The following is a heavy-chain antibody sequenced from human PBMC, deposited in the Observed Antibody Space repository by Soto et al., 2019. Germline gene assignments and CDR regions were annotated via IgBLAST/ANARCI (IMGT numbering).Heavy chain of an antibody. D-gene: IGHD3-3*01. CDR1: GFTFSSYA. CDR2: ISGSGGST. J-gene: IGHJ2*01. V-gene: IGHV3-23*01. CDR3: AKDASSGITSFDL. Sequence: GGSLRLSCAASGFTFSSYAMSWVRQAPGKGLEWVSTISGSGGSTYYADSVKGRFTISRDNSKNTLYLQMNSLRAEDTALYYCAKDASSGITSFDLWGRGTLVTVSS.